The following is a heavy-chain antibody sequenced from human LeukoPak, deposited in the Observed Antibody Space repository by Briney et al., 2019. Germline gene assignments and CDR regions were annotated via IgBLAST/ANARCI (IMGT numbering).Heavy chain of an antibody. CDR1: GFTFSSYW. Sequence: GGSLRLSCAASGFTFSSYWMHWVRQAPGKGLEWVAVIWYGGSNKYYADSVKGRFTISRDNSKNTLYLQMNSLRAEDTAVYYCAREASSSGWRYLDYWGQGTLVTVSS. V-gene: IGHV3-33*08. CDR2: IWYGGSNK. J-gene: IGHJ4*02. D-gene: IGHD6-19*01. CDR3: AREASSSGWRYLDY.